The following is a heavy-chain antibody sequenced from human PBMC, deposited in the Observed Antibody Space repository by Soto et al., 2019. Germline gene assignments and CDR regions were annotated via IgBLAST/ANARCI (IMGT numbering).Heavy chain of an antibody. V-gene: IGHV3-23*01. Sequence: GGSRLSCAASGFTFSSYAMSWVRQAPGKGLEWVSAISGSGGSTYYADSVKGRFTISRDNSKNTLYLQMNSLRAEDTAVYYCAKGYSYVPDAFDIWGQGTMVTVSS. J-gene: IGHJ3*02. D-gene: IGHD5-18*01. CDR3: AKGYSYVPDAFDI. CDR2: ISGSGGST. CDR1: GFTFSSYA.